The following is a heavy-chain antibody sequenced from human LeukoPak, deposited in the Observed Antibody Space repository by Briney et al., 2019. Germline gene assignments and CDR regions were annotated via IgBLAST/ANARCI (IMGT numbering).Heavy chain of an antibody. CDR1: GYSFTNYW. D-gene: IGHD1-26*01. J-gene: IGHJ3*02. V-gene: IGHV5-51*01. CDR3: ARHGVVAATDDAFDI. Sequence: GESLKISCKLSGYSFTNYWIGWVRQMPGKGLEWMGIIFLGDSDTRYSPSFRGLVTFSADKSINTAYLHWSSLKASDTALYYCARHGVVAATDDAFDIWGQATMVTVST. CDR2: IFLGDSDT.